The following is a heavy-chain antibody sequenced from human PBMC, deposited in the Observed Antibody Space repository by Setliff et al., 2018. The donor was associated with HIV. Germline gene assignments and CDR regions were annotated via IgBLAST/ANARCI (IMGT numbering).Heavy chain of an antibody. J-gene: IGHJ6*02. Sequence: ASVKVSCKAAGYTFTTYGISWVRQVPGHGLEWMGWISPNFGHTKYAQNFLGRVTMTIDTSTSRAYMELRSLISADTAMYFCARLGSGWSDSYYYAMDIWGQGTTVTVSS. CDR1: GYTFTTYG. CDR2: ISPNFGHT. CDR3: ARLGSGWSDSYYYAMDI. D-gene: IGHD6-19*01. V-gene: IGHV1-18*01.